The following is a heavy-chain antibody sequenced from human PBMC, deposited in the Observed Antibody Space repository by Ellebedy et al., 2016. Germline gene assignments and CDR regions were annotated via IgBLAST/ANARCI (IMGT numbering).Heavy chain of an antibody. V-gene: IGHV1-8*01. CDR3: ASGLAGIVADNHDAFDI. D-gene: IGHD5-12*01. CDR1: GYTFTSYD. J-gene: IGHJ3*02. Sequence: ASVKVSXXASGYTFTSYDINWVRQATGQGLEWMGWMNPNSGNTGYAQKFQGRVTMTRNTSISTAYMELSSLRSEDTAVYYCASGLAGIVADNHDAFDIWGQGTMVTVSS. CDR2: MNPNSGNT.